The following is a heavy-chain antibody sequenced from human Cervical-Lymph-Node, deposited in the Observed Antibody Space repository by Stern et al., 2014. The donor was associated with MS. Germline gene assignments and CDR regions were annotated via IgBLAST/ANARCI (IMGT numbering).Heavy chain of an antibody. CDR3: ARVNGGNSDWFDP. D-gene: IGHD4-23*01. J-gene: IGHJ5*02. Sequence: EVQLVQSGAEVKKPGESLKISCKASGYMFASHWIGWVRQMPGKGLEWMGIIDPGESNTIYSPSSQGQVTISVDKSTSTAYLQWSSLKASDTAMYYCARVNGGNSDWFDPWGQGTLVTVSS. CDR1: GYMFASHW. CDR2: IDPGESNT. V-gene: IGHV5-51*01.